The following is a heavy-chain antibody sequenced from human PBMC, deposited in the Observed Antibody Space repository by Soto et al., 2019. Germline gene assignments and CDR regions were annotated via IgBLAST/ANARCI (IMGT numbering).Heavy chain of an antibody. J-gene: IGHJ6*02. V-gene: IGHV4-34*01. CDR2: INHSGST. Sequence: QVQLQQWGAGLLKPSGTLSLTCAVYGGSFSGYYWSWIRQPPGKGLEWIGEINHSGSTNNNPSLKSRVTISVDTSKNQFSLKLSSVTAADTAVYHCARGTPGYCSSTSCCGMDVWGQGTTVTVSS. CDR3: ARGTPGYCSSTSCCGMDV. D-gene: IGHD2-2*01. CDR1: GGSFSGYY.